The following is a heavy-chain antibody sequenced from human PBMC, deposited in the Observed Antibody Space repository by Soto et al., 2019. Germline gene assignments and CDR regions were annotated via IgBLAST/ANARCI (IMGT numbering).Heavy chain of an antibody. CDR1: GFTFSSYG. D-gene: IGHD6-19*01. CDR3: AKDREWLADRYYYGMDV. CDR2: ISYDGSNK. Sequence: QVQLVESGGGVVQPGRSLRLSCAASGFTFSSYGMHWVRQAPGKGLERVAVISYDGSNKYYADSVKGRFTISRDNSKNPLYLNTNIRGAEDTAVYYCAKDREWLADRYYYGMDVWGQGTTVTVSS. J-gene: IGHJ6*02. V-gene: IGHV3-30*18.